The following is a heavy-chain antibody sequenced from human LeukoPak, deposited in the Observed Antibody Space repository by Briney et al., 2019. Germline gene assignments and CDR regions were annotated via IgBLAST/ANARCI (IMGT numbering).Heavy chain of an antibody. D-gene: IGHD5-18*01. CDR3: ARSDTAMVEWYFDL. V-gene: IGHV4-4*07. J-gene: IGHJ2*01. CDR2: IYTSGST. Sequence: PSETLSLTCTVSGGSISSYCWSWIRQPAGKGLEWIGRIYTSGSTNYNPSLKSRVTMSVDTSKNQFSLKLSSVAAADTAVYYCARSDTAMVEWYFDLWGRGTLVTVSS. CDR1: GGSISSYC.